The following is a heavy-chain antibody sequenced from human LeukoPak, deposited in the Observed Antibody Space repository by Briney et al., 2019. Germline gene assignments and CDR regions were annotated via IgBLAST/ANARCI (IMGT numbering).Heavy chain of an antibody. J-gene: IGHJ4*02. D-gene: IGHD6-19*01. V-gene: IGHV3-23*01. CDR2: ISGSGGST. Sequence: GGSLRLSCAASGFTFRNYAMSWVRQAPGKGLEWVSVISGSGGSTHYSDSVKGRFTISRDNSKSTLYLQMNRLRAEDTAVYYCASPSRGGWSHPKDYWGQGTLVTVSS. CDR3: ASPSRGGWSHPKDY. CDR1: GFTFRNYA.